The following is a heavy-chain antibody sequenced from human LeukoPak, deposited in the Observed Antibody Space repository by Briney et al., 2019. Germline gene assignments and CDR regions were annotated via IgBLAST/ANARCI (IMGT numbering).Heavy chain of an antibody. CDR1: GFTISFDS. J-gene: IGHJ6*03. V-gene: IGHV3-64*01. Sequence: GGSLRLSCAASGFTISFDSMHWIRQAPGKGLEYVSAIGYGGDTYYANSVKGRFTISRDNSKNTLYLQMGSLRAEDMAVYYCARGPLSTVTTSGYYYYMDVWGKGTTVTVSS. CDR2: IGYGGDT. D-gene: IGHD4-17*01. CDR3: ARGPLSTVTTSGYYYYMDV.